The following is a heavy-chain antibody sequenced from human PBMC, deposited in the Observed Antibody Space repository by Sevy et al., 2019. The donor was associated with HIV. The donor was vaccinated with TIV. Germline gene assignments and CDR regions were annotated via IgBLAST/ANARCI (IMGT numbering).Heavy chain of an antibody. V-gene: IGHV3-30*04. D-gene: IGHD2-2*01. CDR1: GFTFSSYA. CDR3: ARDQDIVVVPAEYGMDV. CDR2: ISYDGSNK. J-gene: IGHJ6*02. Sequence: GGYLRLSCAASGFTFSSYAMHWVRQAPGKGLEWVAVISYDGSNKYYADSVKGRFTISRDNSKNTLYLQMNSLRAEDTAVYYCARDQDIVVVPAEYGMDVWGQGTTVTVSS.